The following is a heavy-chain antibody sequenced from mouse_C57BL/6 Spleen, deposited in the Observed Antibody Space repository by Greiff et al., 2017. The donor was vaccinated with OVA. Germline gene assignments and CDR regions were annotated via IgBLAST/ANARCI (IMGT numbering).Heavy chain of an antibody. Sequence: QVQLQQPGTELVKPGASVKLSCKASGYTFTSYWMHWVKQRPGQGLEWIGNINPSNGGTNYNEKFKSKATLTVDKSSSTAYMQLSSLTSEDSAVYDCARGGSSGSLFAYWGQGTLVTVSA. CDR2: INPSNGGT. J-gene: IGHJ3*01. D-gene: IGHD3-2*02. V-gene: IGHV1-53*01. CDR3: ARGGSSGSLFAY. CDR1: GYTFTSYW.